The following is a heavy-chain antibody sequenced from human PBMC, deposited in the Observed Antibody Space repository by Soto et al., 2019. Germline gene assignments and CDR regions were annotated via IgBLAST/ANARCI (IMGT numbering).Heavy chain of an antibody. CDR3: ASGTPPRVFDY. V-gene: IGHV1-3*01. CDR2: INAGNDNT. D-gene: IGHD1-1*01. Sequence: INAGNDNTKYSQKFQGRVTTSRDTSATTAYMELSSLRSEDSAVYYGASGTPPRVFDYWGQGTLVTVSS. J-gene: IGHJ4*02.